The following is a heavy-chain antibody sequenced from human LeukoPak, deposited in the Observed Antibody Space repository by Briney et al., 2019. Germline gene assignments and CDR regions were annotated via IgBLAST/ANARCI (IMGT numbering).Heavy chain of an antibody. CDR2: IYYSGST. V-gene: IGHV4-31*03. CDR1: GGSISSGGYY. J-gene: IGHJ5*02. Sequence: SETLSLTCTVSGGSISSGGYYWSWIRQHPGKGLEWIGYIYYSGSTYYNPSLKSRVTISVDTSKNQFSLKLSSVTAADTAVYYCGRSGRSGSYAPTPWFDPWGQGTLVTVSS. D-gene: IGHD1-26*01. CDR3: GRSGRSGSYAPTPWFDP.